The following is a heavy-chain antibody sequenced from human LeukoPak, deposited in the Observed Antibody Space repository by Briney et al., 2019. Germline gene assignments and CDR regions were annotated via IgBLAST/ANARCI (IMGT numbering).Heavy chain of an antibody. CDR2: IKQDGSEK. CDR1: GFTFSSYA. CDR3: ARDDIAARPFDY. J-gene: IGHJ4*02. D-gene: IGHD6-6*01. Sequence: GGSLRLSCAASGFTFSSYAMSWVRQAPGKGLEWVANIKQDGSEKYYVDSVKGRFTISRDNAKNSLYLQMNSLRAEDTAVYYCARDDIAARPFDYWGQGTLVTVSS. V-gene: IGHV3-7*03.